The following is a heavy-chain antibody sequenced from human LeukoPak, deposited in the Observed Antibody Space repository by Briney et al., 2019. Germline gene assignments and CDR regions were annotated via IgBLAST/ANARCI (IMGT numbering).Heavy chain of an antibody. CDR1: GGSISSSSYY. Sequence: SETLSLTCTVSGGSISSSSYYWGWIRQPPGKGLEWIGSIYYSGSTNYNPSLKSRVTISVDTSKNQFSLKLSSVTAADTAVYYCARGVYGGNRGWYFDLWGRGTLVTVSS. V-gene: IGHV4-39*07. D-gene: IGHD4-23*01. CDR3: ARGVYGGNRGWYFDL. J-gene: IGHJ2*01. CDR2: IYYSGST.